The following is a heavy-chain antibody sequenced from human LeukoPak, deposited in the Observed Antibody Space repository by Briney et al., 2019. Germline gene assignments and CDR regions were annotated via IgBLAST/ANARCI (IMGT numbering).Heavy chain of an antibody. CDR3: ARQHSSGWYRGRLDY. V-gene: IGHV4-34*01. CDR1: GGSFSGYY. J-gene: IGHJ4*02. Sequence: SETLSLTCAVYGGSFSGYYWSWIRQPPGKGLEWTGEINHSGSTNYNPSLKSRVTISVDTSKNQFSLKLSSVTAADTAVYYCARQHSSGWYRGRLDYWGQGTLVTVSS. D-gene: IGHD6-19*01. CDR2: INHSGST.